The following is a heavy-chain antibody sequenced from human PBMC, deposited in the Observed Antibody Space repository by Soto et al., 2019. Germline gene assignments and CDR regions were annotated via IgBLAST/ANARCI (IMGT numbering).Heavy chain of an antibody. V-gene: IGHV3-33*01. D-gene: IGHD2-21*02. CDR2: IWYEGLNI. CDR3: ARAGPYCGSDCYPWAFDI. J-gene: IGHJ3*02. CDR1: GFTFSTYG. Sequence: QVQLVESGGGVVQPGTSLRLSCAASGFTFSTYGMHWVRQTPGKGLEWVAIIWYEGLNIYYADSVKGRFTISRDDSKNTGYLEMNSLRPGDTAVYYCARAGPYCGSDCYPWAFDIWGHGTVVTVSS.